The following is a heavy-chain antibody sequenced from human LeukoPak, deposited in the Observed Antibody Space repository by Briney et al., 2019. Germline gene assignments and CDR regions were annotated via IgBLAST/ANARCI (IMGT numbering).Heavy chain of an antibody. CDR3: ARDNGGSLDY. CDR1: GFTFSTYW. V-gene: IGHV3-7*01. D-gene: IGHD1-26*01. CDR2: INRDASTM. Sequence: PGGSLRLSCAASGFTFSTYWMGWVRQAPGMGLEWVANINRDASTMHYVDSVKGRFPISRDNAKNSLSLQMNSLRAEDTALYYCARDNGGSLDYWGQGTLVTVSS. J-gene: IGHJ4*02.